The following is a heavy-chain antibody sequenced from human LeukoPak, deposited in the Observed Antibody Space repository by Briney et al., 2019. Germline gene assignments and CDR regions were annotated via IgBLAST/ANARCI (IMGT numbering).Heavy chain of an antibody. CDR1: GFTFSGYG. CDR2: ISYDGSNK. Sequence: GGSLRLSCAASGFTFSGYGMHWVRQAPGKGLEWVAVISYDGSNKYYADSVKGRFTISRDNSKNTLYLQMNSLRAEDTAVYYCAKAGQSVTPSYYYGMDVWGQGTTVTVSS. V-gene: IGHV3-30*18. D-gene: IGHD4-23*01. CDR3: AKAGQSVTPSYYYGMDV. J-gene: IGHJ6*02.